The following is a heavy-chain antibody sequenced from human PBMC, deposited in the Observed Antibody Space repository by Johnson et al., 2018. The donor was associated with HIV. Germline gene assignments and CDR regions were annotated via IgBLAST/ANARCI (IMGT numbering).Heavy chain of an antibody. J-gene: IGHJ3*02. V-gene: IGHV3-15*01. D-gene: IGHD2-15*01. CDR1: GFTLSNAW. CDR3: ARFDEGWTAFDI. CDR2: IKSKTDGGTT. Sequence: VHLVASGGGLVQPGGSLRLSCAASGFTLSNAWMSWVRQAPGKGLEWVGRIKSKTDGGTTDYAAPVKGRFTISRDDSKNTLYLQMNSLKTEDTAVYYCARFDEGWTAFDIWGQGTMVTVSS.